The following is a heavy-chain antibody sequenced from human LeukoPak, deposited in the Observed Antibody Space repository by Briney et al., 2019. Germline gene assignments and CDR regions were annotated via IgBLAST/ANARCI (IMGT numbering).Heavy chain of an antibody. D-gene: IGHD3-10*02. CDR2: IYNSLTT. CDR1: GGSVGTGGYY. V-gene: IGHV4-61*08. CDR3: ARDELFGY. J-gene: IGHJ4*02. Sequence: SETLSLTCTVSGGSVGTGGYYWSWIRQPPGKGLEWIGYIYNSLTTNYNPSLKNRVTMSVNTSKNQFSLKLNSVTEADTAVYYCARDELFGYWGQGTLVTVFS.